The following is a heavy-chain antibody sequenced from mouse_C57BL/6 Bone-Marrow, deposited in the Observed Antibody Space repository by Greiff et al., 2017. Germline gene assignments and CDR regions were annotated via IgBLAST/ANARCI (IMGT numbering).Heavy chain of an antibody. V-gene: IGHV1-22*01. Sequence: EVQLQQSGPELVKPGASLKMSCKASGYTFTDYNMHWVKQSHGKSLEWIGYINPNNGGTSYNQKFKGKATLTVNKSSSTAYMELRSLTSEDSAVYYCANDLLWLRRYYYAMDYWGQGTSVTVSS. D-gene: IGHD2-2*01. J-gene: IGHJ4*01. CDR3: ANDLLWLRRYYYAMDY. CDR2: INPNNGGT. CDR1: GYTFTDYN.